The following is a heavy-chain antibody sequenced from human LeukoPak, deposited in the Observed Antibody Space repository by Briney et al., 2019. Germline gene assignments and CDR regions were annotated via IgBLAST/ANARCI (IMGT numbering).Heavy chain of an antibody. Sequence: PGGSLRLSCAVSGFTFTDYWMNWVRQAPGKGLEWVSGINWNGGSTGYADSVKGRFTISRDNAKNSLYLQMNSLRAEDTALYYCARVQGYCSSTSCYFDYWGQGTLVTVSS. CDR2: INWNGGST. CDR1: GFTFTDYW. V-gene: IGHV3-20*04. J-gene: IGHJ4*02. CDR3: ARVQGYCSSTSCYFDY. D-gene: IGHD2-2*01.